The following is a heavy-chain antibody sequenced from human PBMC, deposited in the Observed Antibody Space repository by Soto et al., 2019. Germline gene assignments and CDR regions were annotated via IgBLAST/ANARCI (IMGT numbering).Heavy chain of an antibody. J-gene: IGHJ3*02. D-gene: IGHD5-12*01. CDR1: GGSFSDYY. V-gene: IGHV4-34*01. CDR2: INHSGIT. CDR3: ARARLRAVYAFDI. Sequence: PSETLSLTCAVYGGSFSDYYGTWIRQSPGKGLEWIGEINHSGITYYNPSLKSRVTISVDTSKNQFSLKLRSVTAADTAVYYCARARLRAVYAFDIWGQGTMVTVSS.